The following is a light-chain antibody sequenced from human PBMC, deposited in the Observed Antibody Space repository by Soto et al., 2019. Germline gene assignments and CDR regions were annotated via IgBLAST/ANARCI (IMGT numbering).Light chain of an antibody. Sequence: DIQMTQSPSSVSASVGDRVTITCRASQDVSGWLAWYQQRPGKPPRLLISATSILQGGAPSRFSGSGSGTEFSLTISSLQPEDFATYYCQQGTIFPRTFGPGNKVEI. J-gene: IGKJ1*01. CDR2: ATS. CDR3: QQGTIFPRT. CDR1: QDVSGW. V-gene: IGKV1-12*01.